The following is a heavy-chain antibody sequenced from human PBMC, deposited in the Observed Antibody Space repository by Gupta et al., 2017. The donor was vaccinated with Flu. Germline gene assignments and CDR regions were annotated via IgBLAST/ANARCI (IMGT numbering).Heavy chain of an antibody. CDR2: VGAGGDRT. CDR1: GFTFSDYA. J-gene: IGHJ4*02. CDR3: AKDRSGNPAIDY. D-gene: IGHD6-13*01. Sequence: EVQLLESGGALVQPGGSLGLSCAASGFTFSDYAMNWVRQAPGKGLEWVSTVGAGGDRTYYADSVMGRFTISRDNSKNTVYLQMNSLRGDDTAVYYCAKDRSGNPAIDYWGQGTLVTVSA. V-gene: IGHV3-23*01.